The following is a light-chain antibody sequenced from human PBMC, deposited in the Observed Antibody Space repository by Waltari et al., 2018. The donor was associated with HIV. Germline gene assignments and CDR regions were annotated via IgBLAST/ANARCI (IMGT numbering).Light chain of an antibody. Sequence: QSALTQPPSASGSPGQSVTISCTGTSSDVGGYNFVSWYQQHPGKAPTLMIFEVTKRPSGVPARFSGSKTGNTASLTVSGLQADDEADYYCSSYAGGNNLVFGGGTKLTVL. V-gene: IGLV2-8*01. CDR1: SSDVGGYNF. J-gene: IGLJ2*01. CDR3: SSYAGGNNLV. CDR2: EVT.